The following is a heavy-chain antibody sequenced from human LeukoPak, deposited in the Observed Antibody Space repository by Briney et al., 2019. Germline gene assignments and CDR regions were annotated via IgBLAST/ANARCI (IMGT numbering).Heavy chain of an antibody. J-gene: IGHJ4*02. V-gene: IGHV1-69*13. CDR2: IIPIFGTA. Sequence: GASVKVSCKASGGTFSSYAISWVRQAPGQGLEWMGGIIPIFGTANYAQKFQGRVTITADESTSTAYMELSSLRSEDTAVYYCAREVSGEQLFDYWGQGTLVTVSS. CDR3: AREVSGEQLFDY. CDR1: GGTFSSYA. D-gene: IGHD3-16*01.